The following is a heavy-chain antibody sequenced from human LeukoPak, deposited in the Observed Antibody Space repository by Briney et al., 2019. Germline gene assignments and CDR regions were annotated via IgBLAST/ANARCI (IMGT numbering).Heavy chain of an antibody. CDR2: IKGDGIST. V-gene: IGHV3-74*01. D-gene: IGHD5-24*01. CDR1: GFDFSSNR. J-gene: IGHJ4*02. Sequence: PGGSLRLSCAASGFDFSSNRMHWVRHAPGQGLVWVSRIKGDGISTNYADSVKGRFTISRDNAKNSLYLQMNSLRAEDTAVYYCARDWARDGYKITDYWGQGTLVTVSS. CDR3: ARDWARDGYKITDY.